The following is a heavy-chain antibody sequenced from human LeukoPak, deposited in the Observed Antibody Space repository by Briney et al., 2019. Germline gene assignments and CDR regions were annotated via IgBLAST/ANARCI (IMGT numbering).Heavy chain of an antibody. CDR3: ARGEGRWDGFDI. CDR2: INPGAGGT. Sequence: GASVKVSCKASGGTFSSYAISWVRQAPGQGLEWMGIINPGAGGTSYAQNFQGRVTMTRDTSTSTVYMELSSLRSEDTAVYYCARGEGRWDGFDIWGQGTVVSISS. D-gene: IGHD1-26*01. V-gene: IGHV1-46*01. CDR1: GGTFSSYA. J-gene: IGHJ3*02.